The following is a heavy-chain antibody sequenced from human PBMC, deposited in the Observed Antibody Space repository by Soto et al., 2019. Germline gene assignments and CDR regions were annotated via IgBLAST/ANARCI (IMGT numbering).Heavy chain of an antibody. CDR3: ASLNLYSSSWYRPYYYGMDV. J-gene: IGHJ6*02. CDR2: IYSGGST. Sequence: GGSLRLSCAASGFTVSSNYMSWVRQAPGKGLVWVSVIYSGGSTYYADSVKGRFTISRDNSKNTLYLQMNSLRAEDTAVYYCASLNLYSSSWYRPYYYGMDVWGQGTTVTVSS. D-gene: IGHD6-13*01. CDR1: GFTVSSNY. V-gene: IGHV3-53*01.